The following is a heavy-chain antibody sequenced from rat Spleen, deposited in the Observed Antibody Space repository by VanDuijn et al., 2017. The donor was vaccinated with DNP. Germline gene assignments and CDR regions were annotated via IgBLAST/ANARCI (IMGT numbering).Heavy chain of an antibody. J-gene: IGHJ2*01. V-gene: IGHV5-31*01. D-gene: IGHD1-12*02. CDR1: GFTFNNYW. CDR3: ARHYYDGSYYFDY. CDR2: ITTSGGST. Sequence: EVQLVETGGGLVQPGRSLKLSCVASGFTFNNYWMTWIRQVPGKGLKWVASITTSGGSTYYTDSVQGRFTISRDNAKSTLYLQMDSLRSEDTATYYCARHYYDGSYYFDYWGQGVMVTVSS.